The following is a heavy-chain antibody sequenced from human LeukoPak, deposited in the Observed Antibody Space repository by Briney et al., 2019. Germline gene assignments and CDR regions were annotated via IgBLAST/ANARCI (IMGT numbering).Heavy chain of an antibody. Sequence: PSETLSLTCTVSGGSISSHYWSWIRQPAGKGLEWIGRIYISGDTDYNPSLKSRVTMSVDTSKNQFFLKLSSATAADTAVYYCARDQRAYYHMDVWGKGTTVTVSS. V-gene: IGHV4-4*07. CDR1: GGSISSHY. J-gene: IGHJ6*03. CDR2: IYISGDT. CDR3: ARDQRAYYHMDV.